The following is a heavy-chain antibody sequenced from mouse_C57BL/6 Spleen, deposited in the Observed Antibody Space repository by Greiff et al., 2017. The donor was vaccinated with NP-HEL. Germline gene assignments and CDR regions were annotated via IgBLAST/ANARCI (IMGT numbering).Heavy chain of an antibody. D-gene: IGHD2-3*01. J-gene: IGHJ4*01. Sequence: VQLQQSGAELVRPGSSVKLSCKASGYTFTSYWMDWVKQRPGQGLEWIGNIYPSDSETHYNQKFKDKATLTVDKSSSTAYMQLSSLTSEDTAVYYWARKRGDGYYDAMDYWGQGTSVTVSS. CDR1: GYTFTSYW. CDR2: IYPSDSET. V-gene: IGHV1-61*01. CDR3: ARKRGDGYYDAMDY.